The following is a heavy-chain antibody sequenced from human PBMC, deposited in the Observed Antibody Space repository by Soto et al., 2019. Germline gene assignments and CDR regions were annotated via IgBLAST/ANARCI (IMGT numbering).Heavy chain of an antibody. CDR3: ARGRPLLLWFGDTYGMDV. V-gene: IGHV4-34*01. Sequence: PSETLSLTCAVYGGSFSGYYWSWIRQPPGKGLEWIGEINHSGSTNYNPSLKSRVTISVDTSKNQFSLKLSSVTAADTAVYYCARGRPLLLWFGDTYGMDVWGQGTTVPVSS. CDR1: GGSFSGYY. CDR2: INHSGST. J-gene: IGHJ6*02. D-gene: IGHD3-10*01.